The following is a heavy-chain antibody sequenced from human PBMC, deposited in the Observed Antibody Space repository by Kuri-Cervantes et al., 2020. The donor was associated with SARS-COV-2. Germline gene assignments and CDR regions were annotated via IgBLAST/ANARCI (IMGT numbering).Heavy chain of an antibody. V-gene: IGHV3-23*01. Sequence: CAASGFTFCSYAMSWVRQAPGKGLEWVLAISGSSGSTYYAASVKGRFTISRDNSKNTLYLQMNSLSAEDTAEYYGAKVEMASTGGFDYWGQGTLVTVSS. CDR3: AKVEMASTGGFDY. J-gene: IGHJ4*02. D-gene: IGHD5-24*01. CDR2: ISGSSGST. CDR1: GFTFCSYA.